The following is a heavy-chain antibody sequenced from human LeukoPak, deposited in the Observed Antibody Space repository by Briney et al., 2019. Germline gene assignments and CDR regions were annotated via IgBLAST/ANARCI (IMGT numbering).Heavy chain of an antibody. V-gene: IGHV4-38-2*02. CDR1: GYSISSGYY. D-gene: IGHD3-9*01. Sequence: SETLSLTCTVSGYSISSGYYWGWIRQPPGKGLEWIGSIYTSGSTNYNPSLKSRVTISVDTSKNQFSLKLSSVTAADTAVYYCARGQLYYDILTGTDAFDIWGQGTMVTVSS. CDR3: ARGQLYYDILTGTDAFDI. CDR2: IYTSGST. J-gene: IGHJ3*02.